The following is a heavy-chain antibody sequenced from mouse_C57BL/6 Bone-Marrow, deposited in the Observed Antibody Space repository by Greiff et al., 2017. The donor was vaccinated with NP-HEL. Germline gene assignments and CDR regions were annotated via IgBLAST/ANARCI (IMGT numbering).Heavy chain of an antibody. J-gene: IGHJ2*01. D-gene: IGHD1-1*01. Sequence: EVQLQQSGPELVKPGASVKISCKASGYTFTDYYMNWVKQSHGKSLEWIGDINPNNGGTSYNQKFKGKATLTVDKSSSTAYMELRSLTSEDSAVYYCAREGSIHYYGSSFDYWGQGTTLTVSS. CDR2: INPNNGGT. CDR1: GYTFTDYY. CDR3: AREGSIHYYGSSFDY. V-gene: IGHV1-26*01.